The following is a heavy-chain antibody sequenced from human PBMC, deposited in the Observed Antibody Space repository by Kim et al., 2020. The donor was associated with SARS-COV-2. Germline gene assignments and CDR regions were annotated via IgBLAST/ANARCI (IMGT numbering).Heavy chain of an antibody. CDR3: SIDWVVVVPAAFWYYGM. J-gene: IGHJ6*01. CDR2: ISYDGSNK. Sequence: GGSLRLSCAASGFTFSSYAMHWVRQAPGKGLEWVAVISYDGSNKYYADSVKGRFTISIDNSKNTLYLQMNSPRAEYTAVDYCSIDWVVVVPAAFWYYGM. D-gene: IGHD2-2*01. CDR1: GFTFSSYA. V-gene: IGHV3-30*04.